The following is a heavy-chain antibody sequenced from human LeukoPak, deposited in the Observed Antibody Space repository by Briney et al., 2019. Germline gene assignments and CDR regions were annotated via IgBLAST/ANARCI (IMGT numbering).Heavy chain of an antibody. Sequence: SETLSLTCTVSGGSIYSSSYYWSWIRQPPGKGLEWIGYIYYSGNTNYNPSLKSRVTISIDTSKKQFSLKLNSVTAADTAVYYCARDAAATVSGYAFDIWGQGTMVTVSS. CDR2: IYYSGNT. CDR3: ARDAAATVSGYAFDI. J-gene: IGHJ3*02. D-gene: IGHD6-19*01. V-gene: IGHV4-61*01. CDR1: GGSIYSSSYY.